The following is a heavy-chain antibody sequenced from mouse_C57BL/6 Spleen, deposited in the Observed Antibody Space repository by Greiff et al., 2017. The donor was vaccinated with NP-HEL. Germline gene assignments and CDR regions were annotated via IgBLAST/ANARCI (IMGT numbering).Heavy chain of an antibody. V-gene: IGHV1-82*01. D-gene: IGHD3-1*01. CDR1: GYAFSSSW. CDR2: IYPGDGDT. CDR3: ARQLTNALDY. J-gene: IGHJ4*01. Sequence: QVQLQQPGPELVKPGASVKISCKASGYAFSSSWMNWVKQRPGKGLEWIGRIYPGDGDTNYNGKFKGKATLTADKSSSTAYMQLSSLTSEDSAVYFCARQLTNALDYWGQGTSVTVSS.